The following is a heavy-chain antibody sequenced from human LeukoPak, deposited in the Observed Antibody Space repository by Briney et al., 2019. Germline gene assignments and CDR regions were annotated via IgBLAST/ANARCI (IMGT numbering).Heavy chain of an antibody. CDR3: AKTTNWSSGY. J-gene: IGHJ4*02. CDR2: IGGSGGAT. V-gene: IGHV3-23*01. CDR1: GFTVSSNY. Sequence: GGSLRLSCAASGFTVSSNYVSWVRQAPGKGLEWVSTIGGSGGATYYAASVKGRFTISRDNSKNTLYLQMNSLRAEDTAVYYCAKTTNWSSGYWGQGTLVTVSS. D-gene: IGHD1-1*01.